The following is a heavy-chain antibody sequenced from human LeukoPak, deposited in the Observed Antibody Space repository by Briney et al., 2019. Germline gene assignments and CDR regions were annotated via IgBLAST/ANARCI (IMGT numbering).Heavy chain of an antibody. Sequence: SETLSLTCTVSGGSISSSSYYWGWIRQPPGKGLEWIGSIYYSGSTYYNPSLKSRVTISVDTSKNQFSLKLSSVTAADAAVYYCARWGSEKWLVHYYFDYWGQGTLVTVSS. J-gene: IGHJ4*02. CDR3: ARWGSEKWLVHYYFDY. CDR2: IYYSGST. CDR1: GGSISSSSYY. V-gene: IGHV4-39*01. D-gene: IGHD6-19*01.